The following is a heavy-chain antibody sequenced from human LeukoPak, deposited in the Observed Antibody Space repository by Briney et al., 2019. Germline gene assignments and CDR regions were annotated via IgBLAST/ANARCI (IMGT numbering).Heavy chain of an antibody. Sequence: PSETLSLTCTVSGGSISSGNYYWSWIRQPAGKGLEWIGRIWADGASTYRPSLKSRVTISVDTSKNQFSLRLSSVIAADTAVYYCARANVGATKLLDAFDIWGQGTMVTVSS. V-gene: IGHV4-61*02. J-gene: IGHJ3*02. CDR3: ARANVGATKLLDAFDI. CDR1: GGSISSGNYY. D-gene: IGHD1-26*01. CDR2: IWADGAS.